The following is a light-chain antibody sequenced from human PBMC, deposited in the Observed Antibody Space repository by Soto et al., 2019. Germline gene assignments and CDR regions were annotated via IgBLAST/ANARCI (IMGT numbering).Light chain of an antibody. J-gene: IGKJ1*01. CDR2: GAS. CDR1: QSVSSN. CDR3: QQYGSSPRT. V-gene: IGKV3-20*01. Sequence: EIVLTHSPATLSVSPGERATLSCRASQSVSSNLAWYEQKPGQAPRLLIYGASRRATGIPDRFSGSGSGTDFTLTISRLEPEDFAVYYCQQYGSSPRTFGQGTKVDNK.